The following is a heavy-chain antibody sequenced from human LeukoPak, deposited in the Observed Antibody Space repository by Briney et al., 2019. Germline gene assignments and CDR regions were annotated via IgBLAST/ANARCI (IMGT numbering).Heavy chain of an antibody. Sequence: AGSLRLSCAASGFTLSIYTYTMSWVRQAPGKGLEWVTGITGSGGSTYYAVSVKGRFTISRDNSKNTLYLQMNSLTVEDTAIYYCAKGLTYGGQGTLVTVSS. CDR2: ITGSGGST. J-gene: IGHJ4*02. CDR1: GFTLSIYT. V-gene: IGHV3-23*01. D-gene: IGHD2-21*01. CDR3: AKGLTY.